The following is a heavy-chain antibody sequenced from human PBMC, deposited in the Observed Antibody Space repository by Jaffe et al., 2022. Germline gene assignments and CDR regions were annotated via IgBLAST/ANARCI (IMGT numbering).Heavy chain of an antibody. Sequence: QVQLQQWGAGLLKPSETLSLTCAVYGGSFSTYYWTWIRQPPGKGLEWIGEISHRGTTIYTPSLKSRVDISVDTSTNQFYLRLSTVTAADMAVYYCAISVGAPNTRTLDYWGQGALVPVSS. D-gene: IGHD1-26*01. J-gene: IGHJ4*02. CDR2: ISHRGTT. CDR3: AISVGAPNTRTLDY. CDR1: GGSFSTYY. V-gene: IGHV4-34*01.